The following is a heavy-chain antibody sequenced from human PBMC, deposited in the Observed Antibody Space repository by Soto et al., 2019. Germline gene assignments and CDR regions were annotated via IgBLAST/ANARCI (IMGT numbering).Heavy chain of an antibody. CDR1: GGSLSSGNYY. Sequence: QVQLQESGPGLAKPSQTLSLTCTVSGGSLSSGNYYWTWIRQVPGKDLEWRGPIFHTGTSCSAPSSWCRLRMSLDTSENQFSLTLSSVTAADTAVYYCARGLGYDANGYLLAAFDLWGQGTMVSGSA. V-gene: IGHV4-30-4*01. J-gene: IGHJ3*01. CDR2: IFHTGTS. D-gene: IGHD3-22*01. CDR3: ARGLGYDANGYLLAAFDL.